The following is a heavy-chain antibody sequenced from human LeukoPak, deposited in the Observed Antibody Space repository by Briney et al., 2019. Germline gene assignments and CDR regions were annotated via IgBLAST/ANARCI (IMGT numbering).Heavy chain of an antibody. CDR2: IYTSGSA. D-gene: IGHD6-19*01. CDR3: ARERSSGLAL. V-gene: IGHV4-4*07. Sequence: PSETLSLTCTAPGDSTSGYYWSWIRQPAEKGLEWIGRIYTSGSANYNPSLKSRVTMSLDTSKKQFSLQMSSVTAADTAIYYCARERSSGLALWGQGALVTVSS. CDR1: GDSTSGYY. J-gene: IGHJ5*02.